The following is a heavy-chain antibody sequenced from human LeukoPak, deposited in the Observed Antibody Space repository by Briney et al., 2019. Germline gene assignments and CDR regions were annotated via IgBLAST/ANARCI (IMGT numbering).Heavy chain of an antibody. D-gene: IGHD1-26*01. CDR1: GFTFSSYA. Sequence: GRSLRLSCAASGFTFSSYAMSWVRQAPGKGLEWVSAISGSGGSAYYADSVKGRFTISRDNSKNTLYLQMNSLRAEDTALYYCAKDSIGSAGSGSYYYWGQGTLVTVSS. J-gene: IGHJ4*02. V-gene: IGHV3-23*01. CDR2: ISGSGGSA. CDR3: AKDSIGSAGSGSYYY.